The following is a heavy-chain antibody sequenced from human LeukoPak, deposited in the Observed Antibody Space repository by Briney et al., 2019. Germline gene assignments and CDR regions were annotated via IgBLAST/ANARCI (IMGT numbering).Heavy chain of an antibody. CDR3: ARRDPFDY. J-gene: IGHJ4*02. CDR2: ISSDSGTI. CDR1: GFTFSAYH. Sequence: GGSLRLTCASSGFTFSAYHMNWVRQAPGKGLEWISFISSDSGTIYYADSVKGRFTISRNNAANSLYLQMNNLRDEDTAVYYCARRDPFDYWGQGTMVTVSS. V-gene: IGHV3-48*02.